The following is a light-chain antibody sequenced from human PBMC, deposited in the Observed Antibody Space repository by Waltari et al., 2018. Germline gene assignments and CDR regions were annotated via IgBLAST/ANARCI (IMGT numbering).Light chain of an antibody. V-gene: IGKV2-30*02. CDR2: RVS. J-gene: IGKJ2*02. CDR3: MQATHWPWT. Sequence: DVVMTQSPLSMPVALGQQASITCRSSQSLVHSDGNTYLHWFQQRPGQSPRRLIYRVSNRDSGVPARFIGSGSGTAFTLKISRVEAEDVGVYYCMQATHWPWTFGQGTKLEIK. CDR1: QSLVHSDGNTY.